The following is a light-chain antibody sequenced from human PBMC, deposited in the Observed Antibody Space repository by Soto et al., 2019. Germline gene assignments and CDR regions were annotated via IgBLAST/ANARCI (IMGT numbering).Light chain of an antibody. CDR1: SSDVGGYKF. Sequence: QSALTQPPSASGFPGQSVTISCTGTSSDVGGYKFVSWYQQHPGKAPKLIIYEVNQRPSGVPDRFSGSKSDNTASLAVSGLQAEDEADYYCSSYAGSNNLLFGGGTKLTVL. V-gene: IGLV2-8*01. CDR3: SSYAGSNNLL. CDR2: EVN. J-gene: IGLJ2*01.